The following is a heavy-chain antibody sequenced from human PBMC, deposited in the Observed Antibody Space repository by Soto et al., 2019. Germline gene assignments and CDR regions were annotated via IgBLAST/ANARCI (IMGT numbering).Heavy chain of an antibody. Sequence: SETLSLTCTVSGGSISSSSYYWGWIRQPPGKGLEWIGSIYYSGSTYYNPSLKSRVTISVDTSKNQFSLKLSSVTAADTAVYYCARQGIEYSSSSVVLDPWGQGTLVTVSS. CDR2: IYYSGST. D-gene: IGHD6-6*01. V-gene: IGHV4-39*01. CDR3: ARQGIEYSSSSVVLDP. CDR1: GGSISSSSYY. J-gene: IGHJ5*02.